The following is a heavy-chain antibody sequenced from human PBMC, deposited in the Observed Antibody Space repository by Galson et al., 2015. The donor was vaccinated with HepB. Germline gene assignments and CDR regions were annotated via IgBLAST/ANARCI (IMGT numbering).Heavy chain of an antibody. CDR3: ARDWGMAVAGTWWFDP. Sequence: SLRLSCAASGFMLSSYNMNWVRQAPGKGLEWVSSISSSSDYIHYADSVKGRFTISRDNAKNTLYLQMNSLRAEDTAVYYCARDWGMAVAGTWWFDPWGQGTLVTVSS. CDR1: GFMLSSYN. J-gene: IGHJ5*02. D-gene: IGHD6-19*01. CDR2: ISSSSDYI. V-gene: IGHV3-21*06.